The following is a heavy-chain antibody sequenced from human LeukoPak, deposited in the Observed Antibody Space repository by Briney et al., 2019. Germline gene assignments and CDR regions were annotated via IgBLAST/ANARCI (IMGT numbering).Heavy chain of an antibody. CDR1: GFTFSSDA. V-gene: IGHV3-23*01. Sequence: PGGSLRLSCAASGFTFSSDAMSWVRQAPGKGLEWVLAISGSGGSTSPADSARGRFTISRANSTNRPYLQMNILRAEDTAVYYCAKDKTIFRVGLNWFDPWGQGTLVTVSS. CDR2: ISGSGGST. CDR3: AKDKTIFRVGLNWFDP. D-gene: IGHD3-3*01. J-gene: IGHJ5*02.